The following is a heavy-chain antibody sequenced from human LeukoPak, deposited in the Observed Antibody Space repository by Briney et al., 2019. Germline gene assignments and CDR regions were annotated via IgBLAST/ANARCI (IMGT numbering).Heavy chain of an antibody. V-gene: IGHV3-30*04. D-gene: IGHD2-2*01. J-gene: IGHJ6*03. Sequence: GVSLRLSCAASGFTFSSYAMHWVRQAPGKGLEWVAVISYDGSNKYYADSVKGRFTISRDNSKNTLYLQMNSLRAEDTAVYDCAREYCSSTSCYSYYYYYYMDVWGKGTTVTISS. CDR1: GFTFSSYA. CDR3: AREYCSSTSCYSYYYYYYMDV. CDR2: ISYDGSNK.